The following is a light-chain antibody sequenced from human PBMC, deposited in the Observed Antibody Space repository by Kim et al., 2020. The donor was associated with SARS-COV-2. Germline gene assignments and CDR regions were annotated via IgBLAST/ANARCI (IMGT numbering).Light chain of an antibody. CDR1: QSISRY. CDR2: AAS. CDR3: QQSYSTPPWS. Sequence: ASVGDRVTITCRSNQSISRYLNWYQQKPGKAPKLLIYAASSLQSGVPSRFSGSGSGTDFTLTISSLQPEDFATYYCQQSYSTPPWSFGQGTKLEI. J-gene: IGKJ2*04. V-gene: IGKV1-39*01.